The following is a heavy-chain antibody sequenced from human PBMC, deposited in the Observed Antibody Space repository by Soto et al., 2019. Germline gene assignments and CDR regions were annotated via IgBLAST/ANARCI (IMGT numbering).Heavy chain of an antibody. J-gene: IGHJ6*02. D-gene: IGHD3-3*01. V-gene: IGHV4-31*02. CDR3: ARDXLFWSGAELSYYYGMDV. CDR1: GGSIGSGGYY. Sequence: PSETLSLTCTVSGGSIGSGGYYWSWIRQHPGKGLEWIGYIYYSGSTYYNPSLKSRVTISVDTSKNQFSLKLSSVTAADTAVYYCARDXLFWSGAELSYYYGMDVWGQGTTVTVSS. CDR2: IYYSGST.